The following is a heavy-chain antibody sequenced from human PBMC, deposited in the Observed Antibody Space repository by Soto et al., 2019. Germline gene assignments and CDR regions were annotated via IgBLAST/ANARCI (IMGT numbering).Heavy chain of an antibody. CDR1: GGSITSSY. Sequence: PSETLSLTCTVSGGSITSSYWSWIRRPPGKGLEWIADIYDTGISGYTPSTSYNPSLKSRVTMSVNTSKSQFSLKLTSVTAADTAVYSCARGEDAFFYYGLDVWGQGITVTVS. J-gene: IGHJ6*02. CDR3: ARGEDAFFYYGLDV. V-gene: IGHV4-59*01. CDR2: IYDTGISGYTPST.